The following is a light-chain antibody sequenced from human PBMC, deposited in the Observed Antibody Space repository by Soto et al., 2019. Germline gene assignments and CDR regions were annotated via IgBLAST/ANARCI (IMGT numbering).Light chain of an antibody. CDR2: GAS. Sequence: DVQMTQSPSSLSASVGDRVTITCRASQSIGTSLCWYQQKPGKVPKVLIYGASLLQSGVPTRFSGSGSGTDFTITISSLQPEDFATYYCQNTIYIPWTFGQGTRVET. J-gene: IGKJ1*01. CDR1: QSIGTS. V-gene: IGKV1-39*01. CDR3: QNTIYIPWT.